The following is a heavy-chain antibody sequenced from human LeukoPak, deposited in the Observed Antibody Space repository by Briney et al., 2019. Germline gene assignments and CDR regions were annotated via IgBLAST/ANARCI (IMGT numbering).Heavy chain of an antibody. V-gene: IGHV3-66*02. CDR2: IYSGGST. D-gene: IGHD6-19*01. CDR1: GFTFSSNY. J-gene: IGHJ4*02. CDR3: ARDRGGRKRYSSGWYPPGY. Sequence: GGSLRLSCAASGFTFSSNYMSWVRQAPGKGLEWVSVIYSGGSTYYSDCVKGRFTISRDNSKNTLYLQVNSLRAEDTAVYYCARDRGGRKRYSSGWYPPGYWGQGTLVTVSS.